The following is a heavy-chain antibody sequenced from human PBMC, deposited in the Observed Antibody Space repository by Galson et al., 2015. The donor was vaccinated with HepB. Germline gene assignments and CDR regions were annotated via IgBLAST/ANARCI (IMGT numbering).Heavy chain of an antibody. Sequence: LSLTYTVSGGSISSSSYYWGWIRQPPGKGLEWIGSIYYSGSTYYNPSLKSRVTISVDTSKNQFSLKLSSVTAADTAVYYCARDQGYSSGSFYFDYWGQGTLVTVSS. D-gene: IGHD6-19*01. CDR1: GGSISSSSYY. CDR3: ARDQGYSSGSFYFDY. CDR2: IYYSGST. J-gene: IGHJ4*02. V-gene: IGHV4-39*07.